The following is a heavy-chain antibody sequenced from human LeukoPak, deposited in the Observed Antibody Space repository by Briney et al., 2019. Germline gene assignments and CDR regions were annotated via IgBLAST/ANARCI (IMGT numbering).Heavy chain of an antibody. J-gene: IGHJ5*02. CDR1: GGSISSGGYS. Sequence: SETLSLTCAVSGGSISSGGYSWSWIRQPPGKGLEWIGYIYHSGSTYYNPSLKSRVTISVDRSKNQFSLKLSSVTAADTAVYYCARGNYRLPSWGFDPWGQGTLVTVSS. CDR3: ARGNYRLPSWGFDP. V-gene: IGHV4-30-2*01. D-gene: IGHD1-7*01. CDR2: IYHSGST.